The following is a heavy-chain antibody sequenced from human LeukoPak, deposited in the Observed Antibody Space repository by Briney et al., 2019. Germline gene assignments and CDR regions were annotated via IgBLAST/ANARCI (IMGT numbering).Heavy chain of an antibody. V-gene: IGHV5-51*01. CDR2: IYPGDSDT. Sequence: GEFLKISCKSSGYSFTSYWIGWVRQMPGKGLEWMGIIYPGDSDTRYSPSSQGQVTISADKSISTAYLQWSSLKASDTAMYYCARHSGYGVLADRLVGGFDYWGQGTLVTVSS. D-gene: IGHD5/OR15-5a*01. CDR1: GYSFTSYW. CDR3: ARHSGYGVLADRLVGGFDY. J-gene: IGHJ4*02.